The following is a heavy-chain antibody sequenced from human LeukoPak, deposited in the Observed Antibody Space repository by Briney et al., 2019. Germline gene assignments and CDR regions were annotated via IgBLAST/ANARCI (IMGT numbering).Heavy chain of an antibody. J-gene: IGHJ6*02. Sequence: GESLKISCKGSGYSFTSYWIGWVRQMPGKGLEWMGIIYPGDSDTRYSPSFQGQVTISADKSISTAYLQWSSLKASDTAMYYCARRIGYCSSTSCTGMGYYYYGMDVWGQGTTVTVSS. D-gene: IGHD2-2*01. CDR1: GYSFTSYW. V-gene: IGHV5-51*01. CDR2: IYPGDSDT. CDR3: ARRIGYCSSTSCTGMGYYYYGMDV.